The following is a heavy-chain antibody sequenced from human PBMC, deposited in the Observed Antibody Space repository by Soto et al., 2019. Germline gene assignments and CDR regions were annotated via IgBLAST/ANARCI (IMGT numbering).Heavy chain of an antibody. CDR2: IFSNDEK. V-gene: IGHV2-26*01. CDR3: ARLRRADYQCGMDV. CDR1: GFSLTNTQMG. Sequence: QVTLKESGPVLVKPTETLTLTCTVSGFSLTNTQMGVSWIRQPPGKALDWLAHIFSNDEKTSSTSLKSRPTSTQDTTKRQVFLTLTNVDPVEIDTYYCARLRRADYQCGMDVWGQGTTVTVSS. J-gene: IGHJ6*02.